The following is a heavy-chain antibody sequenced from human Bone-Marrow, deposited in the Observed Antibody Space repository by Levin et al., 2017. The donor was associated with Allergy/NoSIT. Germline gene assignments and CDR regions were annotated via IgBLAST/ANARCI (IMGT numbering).Heavy chain of an antibody. Sequence: GGSLRLSCVGSGFSFNNHGIHWVRQAPGKGLEWVSVISYDENNEYYADSVKGRFSMSRDNSKNTVYLQMHSLRAEDTALFYCAKTGGKHRHDFDSWGQGVLFTVPS. CDR1: GFSFNNHG. D-gene: IGHD1-1*01. CDR2: ISYDENNE. CDR3: AKTGGKHRHDFDS. V-gene: IGHV3-30*18. J-gene: IGHJ4*02.